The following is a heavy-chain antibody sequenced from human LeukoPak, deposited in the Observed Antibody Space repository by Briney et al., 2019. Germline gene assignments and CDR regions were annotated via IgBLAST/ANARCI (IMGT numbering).Heavy chain of an antibody. CDR1: GGSFSGYY. D-gene: IGHD6-6*01. CDR2: INHSGST. J-gene: IGHJ4*02. Sequence: SETLSLTRAVYGGSFSGYYWSWIRQPPGKGLEWIGEINHSGSTNYNPSLKSRVTISVDTSKNQFSLKLSSVTAADTAVYYCARGRDSSSSRWVDYWGQGTLVTVSS. CDR3: ARGRDSSSSRWVDY. V-gene: IGHV4-34*01.